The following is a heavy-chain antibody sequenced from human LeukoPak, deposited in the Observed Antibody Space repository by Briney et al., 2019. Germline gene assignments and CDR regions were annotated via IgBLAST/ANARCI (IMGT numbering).Heavy chain of an antibody. CDR3: ARHEGSIVVVPAVPAHYYGMDV. V-gene: IGHV4-39*01. CDR1: GGSISSSSYY. D-gene: IGHD2-2*01. CDR2: IYYSGST. J-gene: IGHJ6*02. Sequence: SSETLSLTCTVSGGSISSSSYYWGWIRQPPGKGLEWIGSIYYSGSTYYNPSLKSRVTISVDTSKNQFSLKLSSVTAADTAVYYCARHEGSIVVVPAVPAHYYGMDVWGQGTTVTVSS.